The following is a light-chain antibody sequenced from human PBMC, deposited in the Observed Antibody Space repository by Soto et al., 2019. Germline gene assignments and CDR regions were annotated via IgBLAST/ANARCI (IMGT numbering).Light chain of an antibody. CDR1: QGISSW. CDR3: QQYYSYPRT. Sequence: DIQMTQSPSTLSASVGDRVTITCRASQGISSWLAWYQQKPGKAPKLLIYAASTLQSGVPSRFGGSGSGTDFTLTISCLQSEDFATYYCQQYYSYPRTFGQGTKVDIK. V-gene: IGKV1-5*01. CDR2: AAS. J-gene: IGKJ1*01.